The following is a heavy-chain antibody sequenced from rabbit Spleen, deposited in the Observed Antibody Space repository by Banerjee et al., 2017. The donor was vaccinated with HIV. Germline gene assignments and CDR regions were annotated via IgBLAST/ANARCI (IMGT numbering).Heavy chain of an antibody. CDR3: ARDTGTSFSSYGMDL. J-gene: IGHJ6*01. Sequence: QSLEESGGGLVKPEGSLTLTCTASGFSFSIDYFPCWVRQAPGKGLEWIACIYTGISTNTYYANWAKGRFTISKTSSTTVTLQMTSLTAADTATYFCARDTGTSFSSYGMDLWGPCTLVTVS. V-gene: IGHV1S40*01. D-gene: IGHD8-1*01. CDR2: IYTGISTNT. CDR1: GFSFSIDYF.